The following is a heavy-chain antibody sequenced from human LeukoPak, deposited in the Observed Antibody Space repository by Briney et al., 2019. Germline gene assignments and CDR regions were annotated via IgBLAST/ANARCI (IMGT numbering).Heavy chain of an antibody. D-gene: IGHD5-24*01. J-gene: IGHJ4*02. CDR1: GFTFSNYW. V-gene: IGHV3-74*01. Sequence: GGSLRLSCAASGFTFSNYWMYWVRQAPGKGLVWVSHINSDGSSTSHADSVKGRFTISRDNAKNTLYLQMNSLRAEDTAVYYCARVVVDGYNCCIGYWGQGTLVTVSS. CDR3: ARVVVDGYNCCIGY. CDR2: INSDGSST.